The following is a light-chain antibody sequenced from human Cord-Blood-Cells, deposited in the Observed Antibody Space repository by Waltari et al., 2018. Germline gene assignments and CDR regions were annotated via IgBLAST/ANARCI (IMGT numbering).Light chain of an antibody. J-gene: IGLJ2*01. CDR2: DGS. CDR1: SSDVGGYTY. V-gene: IGLV2-14*01. CDR3: SSYTSSSTVV. Sequence: QSALTQPASVSGSPGQSTTISCTGTSSDVGGYTYVSWYQQHPGKAPKLMIYDGSNRPSGVSNRFSGSKSGNTASLTISGLQAEDEADYYCSSYTSSSTVVFGGGTKLTVL.